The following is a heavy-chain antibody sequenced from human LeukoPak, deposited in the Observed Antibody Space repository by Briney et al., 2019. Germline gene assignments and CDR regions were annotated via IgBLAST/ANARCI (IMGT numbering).Heavy chain of an antibody. CDR2: VNSGDGT. D-gene: IGHD1-1*01. Sequence: RGSLRLSCAASGFTFSYYGMSWVRQAPGKGLEWVSSVNSGDGTYYADSVRGRFTISRDKSRNTLYLQMNSLRADDTAIYYCAKRQPYYFDYWGQGTLVTVSS. J-gene: IGHJ4*02. V-gene: IGHV3-23*01. CDR3: AKRQPYYFDY. CDR1: GFTFSYYG.